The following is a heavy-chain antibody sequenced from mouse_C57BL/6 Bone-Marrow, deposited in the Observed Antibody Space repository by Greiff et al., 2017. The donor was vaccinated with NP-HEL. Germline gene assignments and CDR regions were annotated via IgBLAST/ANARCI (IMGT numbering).Heavy chain of an antibody. D-gene: IGHD2-4*01. CDR1: GFTFSDYG. J-gene: IGHJ3*01. CDR3: ARHGGRYDYVRWFAY. Sequence: EVQGVESGGGLVQPGGSLKLSCAASGFTFSDYGMAWVRQAPRKGLEWVAFISNLAYSIYYADTVTGRFTISRENAKNTLYLELSSLTSEETAVYYCARHGGRYDYVRWFAYGGQGTLVTVSA. V-gene: IGHV5-15*01. CDR2: ISNLAYSI.